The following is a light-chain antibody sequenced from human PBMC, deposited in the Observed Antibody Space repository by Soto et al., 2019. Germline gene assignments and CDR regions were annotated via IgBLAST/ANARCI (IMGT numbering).Light chain of an antibody. CDR2: AAT. CDR3: QQYNNWPPET. V-gene: IGKV3-15*01. J-gene: IGKJ2*01. Sequence: EIVMTQSPAILSVSPGERATLSCRASQSVSGNLAWYQQTPGQPHRLLIYAATTRAPGVPDRFSGSGSGTDVSLTISSLQSEDVAVSYCQQYNNWPPETFGQGTKLEIK. CDR1: QSVSGN.